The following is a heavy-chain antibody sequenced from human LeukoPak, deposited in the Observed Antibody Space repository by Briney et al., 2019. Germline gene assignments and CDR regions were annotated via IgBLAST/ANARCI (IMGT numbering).Heavy chain of an antibody. J-gene: IGHJ4*02. Sequence: GGSLRLSCAASGFSVSRNYMTWVRQAPGEGLEWVTLIYSGGSTSYADSVKGRFTISRDNSKNTLYLQMNSLRAEDTAVYYCARKTDHQTGGDYWGQGTLVTVSS. V-gene: IGHV3-66*01. D-gene: IGHD1-1*01. CDR3: ARKTDHQTGGDY. CDR1: GFSVSRNY. CDR2: IYSGGST.